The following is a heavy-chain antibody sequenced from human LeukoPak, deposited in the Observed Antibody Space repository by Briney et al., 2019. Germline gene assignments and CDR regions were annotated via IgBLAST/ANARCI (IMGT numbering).Heavy chain of an antibody. V-gene: IGHV3-74*01. D-gene: IGHD6-19*01. J-gene: IGHJ4*02. CDR3: ARPGIALAGDY. CDR1: GFTFSSYW. CDR2: INNDGSLA. Sequence: PGGSLRLSCAASGFTFSSYWMHWVRQTPGKGLVWVSRINNDGSLANYADSVKGRFTISRDNAKNILYLQMNSLRAEDTAVYYCARPGIALAGDYWGQGALVTVSS.